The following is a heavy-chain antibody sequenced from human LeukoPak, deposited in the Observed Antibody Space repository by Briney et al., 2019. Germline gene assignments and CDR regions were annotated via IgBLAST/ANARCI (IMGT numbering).Heavy chain of an antibody. CDR2: INHSGYT. Sequence: SETLSLTCAVSGESSFSSYYWSWIRQPPGGALEWIREINHSGYTNYNPSLKSRVTLSIDTSKNQFSLRLNSVTAADTAVYYCSRQVVGNDYWGQGTLVTVSS. CDR1: GESSFSSYY. CDR3: SRQVVGNDY. J-gene: IGHJ4*02. D-gene: IGHD3-22*01. V-gene: IGHV4-34*01.